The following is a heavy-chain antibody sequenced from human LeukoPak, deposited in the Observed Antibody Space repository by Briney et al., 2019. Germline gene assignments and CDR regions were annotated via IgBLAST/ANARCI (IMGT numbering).Heavy chain of an antibody. CDR1: GYTFTSYD. J-gene: IGHJ5*02. Sequence: VASVKVSCKASGYTFTSYDINWVRQATGQGLEWMGWMNPNSGNTGYAQKFQGRVTMTRNTSISTAYMELSSLRSEDTAVYYCARGPALYCSSTSCHAGSAFDPWGQGTLVTVSS. D-gene: IGHD2-2*01. CDR2: MNPNSGNT. V-gene: IGHV1-8*01. CDR3: ARGPALYCSSTSCHAGSAFDP.